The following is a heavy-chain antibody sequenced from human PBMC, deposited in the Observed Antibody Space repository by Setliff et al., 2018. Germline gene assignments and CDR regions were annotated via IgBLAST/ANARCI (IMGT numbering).Heavy chain of an antibody. J-gene: IGHJ5*02. CDR1: GDSIGRGGYY. Sequence: PSETLSLTCSVSGDSIGRGGYYWSWIRQQPGKGLEWIASIYYSGSTYYNPSLKSRLRVSMDSSKNQFYLDLSPVTAADTAVYYCARDRRGGYGAINWFDPWGQGTLVTVSS. CDR2: IYYSGST. D-gene: IGHD3-16*01. CDR3: ARDRRGGYGAINWFDP. V-gene: IGHV4-31*03.